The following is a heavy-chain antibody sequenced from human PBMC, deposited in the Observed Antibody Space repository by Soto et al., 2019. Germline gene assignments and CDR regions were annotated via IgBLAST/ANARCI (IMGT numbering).Heavy chain of an antibody. Sequence: AGGSLRLSCGASGITFSSYWMSWVRQAPGKGLEWVANIKKDGSEKNYVDSVKGRFTISRDNAKNSLYLQMNSLRAEDTAVYYCVRDWDVWGKGTTVTVSS. CDR3: VRDWDV. V-gene: IGHV3-7*01. CDR1: GITFSSYW. CDR2: IKKDGSEK. J-gene: IGHJ6*04.